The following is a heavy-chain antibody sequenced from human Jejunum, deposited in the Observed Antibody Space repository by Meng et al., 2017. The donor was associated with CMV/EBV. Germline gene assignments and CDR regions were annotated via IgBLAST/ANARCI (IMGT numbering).Heavy chain of an antibody. CDR3: AREIFLSSGFDY. J-gene: IGHJ4*02. D-gene: IGHD3-3*01. CDR2: IKQDGREK. CDR1: VFPFRSSW. V-gene: IGHV3-7*01. Sequence: SVFPFRSSWMRWVRPAPGKGLEWVANIKQDGREKYYVDSIKGRFTISRDNAKNSLYLHMNSLKAEDTAVYYCAREIFLSSGFDYWGQGTLVTVSS.